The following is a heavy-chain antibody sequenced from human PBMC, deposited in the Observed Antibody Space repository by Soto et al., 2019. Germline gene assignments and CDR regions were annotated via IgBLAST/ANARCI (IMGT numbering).Heavy chain of an antibody. CDR2: INPNSGGT. J-gene: IGHJ3*02. CDR3: ARENDSSGPSDAFDI. Sequence: ASVKVSCKASGYTFTGYYMHWVRQAPGQGLEWMGWINPNSGGTNYAQKFQGRVTMTRDTSISTAYMELSRLRSDDTAVYYCARENDSSGPSDAFDIWGQGTRVTVS. CDR1: GYTFTGYY. V-gene: IGHV1-2*02. D-gene: IGHD3-22*01.